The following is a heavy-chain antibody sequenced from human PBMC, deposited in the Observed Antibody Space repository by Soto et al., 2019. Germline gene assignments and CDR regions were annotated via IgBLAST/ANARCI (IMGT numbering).Heavy chain of an antibody. CDR3: AAGEDSSSWYDLDYYYYYGMDV. Sequence: SVKVSCKASGFTFTSSAVQWVRQARGQRLEWIGWIVVGSGNTNYAQKFRERVTITRDMSTSTAYMELSSLRSEDTAVYYCAAGEDSSSWYDLDYYYYYGMDVWGQGTTVTVSS. CDR1: GFTFTSSA. J-gene: IGHJ6*02. V-gene: IGHV1-58*01. D-gene: IGHD6-13*01. CDR2: IVVGSGNT.